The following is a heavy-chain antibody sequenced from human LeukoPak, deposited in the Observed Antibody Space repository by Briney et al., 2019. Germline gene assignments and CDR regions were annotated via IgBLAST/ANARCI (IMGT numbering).Heavy chain of an antibody. D-gene: IGHD3-3*01. V-gene: IGHV4-34*01. CDR1: GESFSGYY. J-gene: IGHJ4*02. CDR2: INHSGST. CDR3: ARTGLGGLFYDFWSGYYRSYYFDY. Sequence: PSETLSLTCAVYGESFSGYYWSWIRQPPGKGLEWIGEINHSGSTNYNPSLKSRVTISVDTSKNQFSLKLSSVTAADTAVYYCARTGLGGLFYDFWSGYYRSYYFDYWGQGTLVTVSS.